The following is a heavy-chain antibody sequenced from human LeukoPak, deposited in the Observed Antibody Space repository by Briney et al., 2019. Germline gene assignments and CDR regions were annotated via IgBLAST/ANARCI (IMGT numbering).Heavy chain of an antibody. V-gene: IGHV1-2*02. CDR2: INPNSGGT. CDR3: ARSRSSGLNDY. Sequence: ASVKVSCKASGYTFTSYYMHWVRQAPGQGLEWMGWINPNSGGTNYAQKFQGRVTITRNTSISTAYMELSSLRSEDTAVYYCARSRSSGLNDYWGQGTLVTVSS. CDR1: GYTFTSYY. J-gene: IGHJ4*02. D-gene: IGHD3-22*01.